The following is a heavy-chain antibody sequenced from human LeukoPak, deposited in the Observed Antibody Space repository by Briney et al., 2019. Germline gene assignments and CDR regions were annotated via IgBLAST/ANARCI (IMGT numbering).Heavy chain of an antibody. V-gene: IGHV4-39*01. CDR1: GGSISSSNYY. CDR2: ISYGGNT. Sequence: SETLSLTCSVSGGSISSSNYYWGWIRQPPGKGLEWIGSISYGGNTYNNPSLKSRVTISGDMSKNQFSLKQSSVTAADTAVYYCVRQAYYYNSGSYYSYYFDYWGQGTLVTVSS. D-gene: IGHD3-10*01. J-gene: IGHJ4*02. CDR3: VRQAYYYNSGSYYSYYFDY.